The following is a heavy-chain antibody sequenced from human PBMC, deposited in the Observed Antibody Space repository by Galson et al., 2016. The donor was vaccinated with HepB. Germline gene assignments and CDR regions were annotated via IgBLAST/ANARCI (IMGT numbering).Heavy chain of an antibody. J-gene: IGHJ4*02. V-gene: IGHV3-30*04. D-gene: IGHD3-10*01. CDR1: GISFSQSA. CDR3: ARGSGIKLIRGNVIENYFDL. Sequence: SLRLSCAASGISFSQSAMHWVRQAPGNGLEWVAVMSYDGSHTYYADSVKGRFTISRDNAKNSLYLQMNSLREDDTAVYYCARGSGIKLIRGNVIENYFDLWGRGTLVTVSS. CDR2: MSYDGSHT.